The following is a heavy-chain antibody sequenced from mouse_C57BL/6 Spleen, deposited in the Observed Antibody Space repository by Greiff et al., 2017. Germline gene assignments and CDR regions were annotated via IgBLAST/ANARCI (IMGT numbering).Heavy chain of an antibody. Sequence: VQLQQPGTELVKPGASVKLSCKASGYTFTSYWMHWVKQRPGQGLEWIGNINPSNGGTNYNEKFKSKATLTVDKSSSTAYMQLSSLTSEDSAVYYCAREECFYDGYYPWFAYWGQGTLVTVSA. J-gene: IGHJ3*01. CDR3: AREECFYDGYYPWFAY. V-gene: IGHV1-53*01. CDR1: GYTFTSYW. D-gene: IGHD2-3*01. CDR2: INPSNGGT.